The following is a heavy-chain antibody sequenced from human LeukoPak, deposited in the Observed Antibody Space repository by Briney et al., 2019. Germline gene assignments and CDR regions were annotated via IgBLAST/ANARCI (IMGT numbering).Heavy chain of an antibody. CDR1: GGTFDSYA. V-gene: IGHV1-69*06. J-gene: IGHJ3*02. Sequence: ASVKVSCKASGGTFDSYAISWVRQAPGQGLEWMGGIIPMSDTANYPQKFRGRLTITADIPTSTVYMELSSLRSEDTAVYYCAREDDTGRYMGDDAFDIWGQGTMVTVSS. CDR3: AREDDTGRYMGDDAFDI. CDR2: IIPMSDTA. D-gene: IGHD1-26*01.